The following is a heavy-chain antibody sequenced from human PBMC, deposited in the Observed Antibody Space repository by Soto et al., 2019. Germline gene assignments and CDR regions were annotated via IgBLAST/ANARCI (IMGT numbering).Heavy chain of an antibody. CDR1: GFTFTSFG. D-gene: IGHD4-17*01. CDR2: ISYDGSDN. J-gene: IGHJ4*02. V-gene: IGHV3-30*18. Sequence: QIQLVDSGGGVVQPGRSLRLSCAASGFTFTSFGMHWVRQAPDKGLEWVAFISYDGSDNYYADSVKGRFTISRDNSKNTLYLQMNSLRAEDTAVYYCGKPSMPLRWPLDSWGQGTLVTVSS. CDR3: GKPSMPLRWPLDS.